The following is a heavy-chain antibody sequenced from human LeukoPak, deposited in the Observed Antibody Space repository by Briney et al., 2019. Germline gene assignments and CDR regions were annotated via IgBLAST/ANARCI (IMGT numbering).Heavy chain of an antibody. Sequence: PSETLSLTCTVSGDPISSGGFHWSWIRQHPGKGLEWIGYIYYSGTTYYNPSLKSRVSLSVDTSQNQFSLQLRSVTAADTAVYYCARGPYYYDSRWGYGMDVWGQGTTVTVSS. J-gene: IGHJ6*02. V-gene: IGHV4-31*03. CDR2: IYYSGTT. D-gene: IGHD3-22*01. CDR3: ARGPYYYDSRWGYGMDV. CDR1: GDPISSGGFH.